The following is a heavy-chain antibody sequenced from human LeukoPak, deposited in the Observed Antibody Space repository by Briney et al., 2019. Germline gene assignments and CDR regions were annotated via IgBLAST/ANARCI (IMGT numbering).Heavy chain of an antibody. D-gene: IGHD3-22*01. Sequence: GGSLRLSCAASGFTFSSYWMHWVRQAPGKGLVWVSRINSDGSSTSYADSVKGRFTISRDNAKNTLYLQMNSLRAEDTAVYYCARTTYYYDSSGYYYLDYWGQGTLVTVSS. CDR2: INSDGSST. CDR3: ARTTYYYDSSGYYYLDY. J-gene: IGHJ4*02. V-gene: IGHV3-74*01. CDR1: GFTFSSYW.